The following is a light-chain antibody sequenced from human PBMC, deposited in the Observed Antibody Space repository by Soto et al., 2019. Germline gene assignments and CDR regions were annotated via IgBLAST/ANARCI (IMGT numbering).Light chain of an antibody. J-gene: IGKJ1*01. Sequence: EIVMTQSPATLSVSPGERGTLSCRASRSVGSDLAWYQQKPGQAPRLLVYGASTRATGIPARFSGNGSGTEFTLTISSLQSEDFAVYYCQQYNDWPPWTFGQGTKVDIK. CDR2: GAS. CDR1: RSVGSD. CDR3: QQYNDWPPWT. V-gene: IGKV3-15*01.